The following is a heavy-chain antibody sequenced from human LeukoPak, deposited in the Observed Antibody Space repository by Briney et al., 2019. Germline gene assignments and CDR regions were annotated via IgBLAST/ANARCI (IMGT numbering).Heavy chain of an antibody. V-gene: IGHV4-59*01. Sequence: SETLSLTCTVSGGSISSYYWSWIRQPPGKGLEWIGYIYYSGSTNYNPSLKSRVTISVDTSKNQFSLKLSSVTAADTAVHYCARVSGSYYLLDYWGQGTLVTVSS. D-gene: IGHD3-10*01. CDR1: GGSISSYY. CDR3: ARVSGSYYLLDY. CDR2: IYYSGST. J-gene: IGHJ4*02.